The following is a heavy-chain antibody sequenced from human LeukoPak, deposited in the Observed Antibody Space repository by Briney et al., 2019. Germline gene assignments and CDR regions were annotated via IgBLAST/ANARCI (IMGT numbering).Heavy chain of an antibody. Sequence: RAGGSLRLSCAASGFTFSSYAMHWVRQAPGKGLEWVAVISYDGSNKYYADSVKGRFTISRDNSKNTLYLQTNSLRAEDTAVYYCARVRAGYFDYWGQGTLVTVSS. CDR3: ARVRAGYFDY. V-gene: IGHV3-30-3*01. J-gene: IGHJ4*02. CDR1: GFTFSSYA. D-gene: IGHD6-13*01. CDR2: ISYDGSNK.